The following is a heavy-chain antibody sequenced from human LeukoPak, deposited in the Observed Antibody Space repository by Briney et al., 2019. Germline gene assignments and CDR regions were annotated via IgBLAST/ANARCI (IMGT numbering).Heavy chain of an antibody. CDR2: INQVGSEK. J-gene: IGHJ4*02. CDR3: ARVTLVKGLSH. D-gene: IGHD2-21*01. Sequence: GGSLRLSCAASGFTFSSHWMTWVRQAPGKGLEWVANINQVGSEKYHVDSVKGRFTISRDNAKNSLYLQMNSLRAEDTAVYYCARVTLVKGLSHWGQGTLVTVSS. V-gene: IGHV3-7*01. CDR1: GFTFSSHW.